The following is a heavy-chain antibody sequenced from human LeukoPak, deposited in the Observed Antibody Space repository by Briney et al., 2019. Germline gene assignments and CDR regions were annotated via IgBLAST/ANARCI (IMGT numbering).Heavy chain of an antibody. V-gene: IGHV1-46*01. J-gene: IGHJ3*02. Sequence: ASVKVSCKASGYTFTSYYMHWVRQAPGQGLEWMGIINPSGGSTSYAQRFQGRVTMTRDMSTSTVYMELSSLRSEDTAVYYCARILAYCGGDCYSGAFDIWGQGTMVTVSS. CDR3: ARILAYCGGDCYSGAFDI. D-gene: IGHD2-21*02. CDR2: INPSGGST. CDR1: GYTFTSYY.